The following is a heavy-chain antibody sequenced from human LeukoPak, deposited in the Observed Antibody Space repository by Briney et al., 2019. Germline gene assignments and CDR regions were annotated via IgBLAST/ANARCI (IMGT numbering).Heavy chain of an antibody. J-gene: IGHJ4*02. CDR2: IWYDGSNK. D-gene: IGHD6-13*01. CDR1: GFTFSSYG. V-gene: IGHV3-33*08. CDR3: ARDRLAAAGFDY. Sequence: GGSLRLSCAASGFTFSSYGMHWVRQAPGKGLEWVAVIWYDGSNKYYADSVKGRFTISRDNSKNTLYLQMNSLRAEDTAVYYCARDRLAAAGFDYWGQGTLVTVSS.